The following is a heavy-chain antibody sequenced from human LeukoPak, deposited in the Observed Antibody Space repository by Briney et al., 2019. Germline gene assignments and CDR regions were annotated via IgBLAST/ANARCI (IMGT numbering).Heavy chain of an antibody. CDR3: AKARLYCSSGTCSDHPATLTGMDV. J-gene: IGHJ6*02. D-gene: IGHD2-15*01. V-gene: IGHV3-23*01. CDR1: GFTFSSFA. CDR2: ITNSGVTT. Sequence: GGSLRLSCTASGFTFSSFAMHWVRQAPGKGLEWVLLITNSGVTTHYADSVKGRFTISRDNSRSTLYLQLNSLRADDTALYYCAKARLYCSSGTCSDHPATLTGMDVWGQGTTVTVSS.